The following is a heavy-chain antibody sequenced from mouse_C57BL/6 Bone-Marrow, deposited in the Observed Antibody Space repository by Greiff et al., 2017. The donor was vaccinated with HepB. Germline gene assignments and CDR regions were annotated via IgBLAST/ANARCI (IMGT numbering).Heavy chain of an antibody. CDR1: GYTFTTYP. D-gene: IGHD1-1*01. V-gene: IGHV1-47*01. Sequence: QVQLQQSGAELVKPGASVKMSCKASGYTFTTYPIEWMKQNHGKSLEWIGNFHPYNDDTKYNEKFKGKATLTVEKSSSTVYLELSRLTSDDSAVYYCARSLYYYSNYWYFDVWGTGTTVTVSS. J-gene: IGHJ1*03. CDR2: FHPYNDDT. CDR3: ARSLYYYSNYWYFDV.